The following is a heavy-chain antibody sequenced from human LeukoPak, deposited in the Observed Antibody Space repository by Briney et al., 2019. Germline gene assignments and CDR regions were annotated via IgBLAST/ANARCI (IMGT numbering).Heavy chain of an antibody. CDR2: INHSGST. J-gene: IGHJ5*02. CDR1: GGSFSGYY. Sequence: SETLSLTCAVYGGSFSGYYWSWIRQPPGKGLEWIGEINHSGSTNYNPSLKSRVTISVDTSKNQFSLKLRALTAADTAVFYCARQGYAAFPPRPLASWGRGTLVTVSS. D-gene: IGHD1-1*01. CDR3: ARQGYAAFPPRPLAS. V-gene: IGHV4-34*01.